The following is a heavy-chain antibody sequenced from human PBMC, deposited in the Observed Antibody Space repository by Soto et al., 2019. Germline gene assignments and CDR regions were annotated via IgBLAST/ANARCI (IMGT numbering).Heavy chain of an antibody. CDR3: ARGLEYDFWSGYQVAFDY. D-gene: IGHD3-3*01. Sequence: QVQLVESGGGVFQTGRSLRLSCAASGFTLSSYGKHWVRQAPGKGLEWVAVIWYDGSNKYYADSVKGRFTISRDNSKNTLYLQMNSLRAEDTAVYYCARGLEYDFWSGYQVAFDYWGQGTLVTVAS. V-gene: IGHV3-33*01. J-gene: IGHJ4*02. CDR1: GFTLSSYG. CDR2: IWYDGSNK.